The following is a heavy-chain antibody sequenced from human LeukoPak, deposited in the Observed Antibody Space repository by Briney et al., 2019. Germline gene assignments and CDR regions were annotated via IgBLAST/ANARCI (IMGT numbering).Heavy chain of an antibody. CDR2: IIPIFNTA. Sequence: ASVKVSCKASGGTFNSYSFTWVRQAPGQGLEWMGGIIPIFNTANYAQKFQGRVTITADESTSTAYMELSSLRFEDTAMYYCARGGFGELSFWFDPWGQGTLVTVSS. D-gene: IGHD3-10*01. V-gene: IGHV1-69*13. CDR1: GGTFNSYS. CDR3: ARGGFGELSFWFDP. J-gene: IGHJ5*02.